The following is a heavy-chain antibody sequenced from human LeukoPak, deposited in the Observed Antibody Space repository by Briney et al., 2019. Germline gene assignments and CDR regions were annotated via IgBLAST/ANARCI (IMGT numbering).Heavy chain of an antibody. CDR3: ARILTTVTTMDY. D-gene: IGHD4-17*01. Sequence: ASVKVSCKASGYTFTGYYMHWVRQAPGQGLEWMGWINPNSGATNYAQKFQGRVTMTRDTSISTAYMELSRLRSDDTAMYYCARILTTVTTMDYWGQGTLVTVSS. CDR2: INPNSGAT. V-gene: IGHV1-2*02. J-gene: IGHJ4*02. CDR1: GYTFTGYY.